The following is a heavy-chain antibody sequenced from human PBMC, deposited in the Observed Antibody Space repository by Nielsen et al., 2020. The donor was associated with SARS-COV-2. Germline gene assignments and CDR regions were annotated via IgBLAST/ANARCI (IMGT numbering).Heavy chain of an antibody. Sequence: GGSLRLSCAASGFTFDDYGMSWVRQAPGKGLEWVSGINWNGGSTGYADSVKGRSTISRDNAKNSLYLQMNSLRAEDTASYYCAKDYSHGDAFDIWGQGTMVTVSS. CDR3: AKDYSHGDAFDI. D-gene: IGHD2-15*01. CDR2: INWNGGST. J-gene: IGHJ3*02. V-gene: IGHV3-20*04. CDR1: GFTFDDYG.